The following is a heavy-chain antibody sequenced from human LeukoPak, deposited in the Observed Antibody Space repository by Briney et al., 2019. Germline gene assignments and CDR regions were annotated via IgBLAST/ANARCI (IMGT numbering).Heavy chain of an antibody. D-gene: IGHD3-3*01. V-gene: IGHV3-48*04. CDR2: ISSSSSTI. J-gene: IGHJ6*03. CDR1: GFTFSSYS. CDR3: ARDRFLNYYYYYMDV. Sequence: GSLRLSCAASGFTFSSYSMNWVRQAPGKGLEWVSYISSSSSTIYYADSVKGRFTISRDNAKNSLYLQMNSLRAEGTAVYYCARDRFLNYYYYYMDVWGKGTTVTVSS.